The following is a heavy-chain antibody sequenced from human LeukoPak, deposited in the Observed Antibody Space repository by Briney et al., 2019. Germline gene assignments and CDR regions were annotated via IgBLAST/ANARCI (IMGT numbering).Heavy chain of an antibody. V-gene: IGHV1-46*02. J-gene: IGHJ4*02. CDR2: INPSGGST. D-gene: IGHD6-19*01. Sequence: ASVTVSCKASGYTFNNHYMYWVRQAPGQGLEWMGVINPSGGSTSYAQNLEGRVTMTRDTSTRTVYMEVNSLRSEDTAVYYCARQGTYSSAIGMGYWGQGTLVTVSS. CDR3: ARQGTYSSAIGMGY. CDR1: GYTFNNHY.